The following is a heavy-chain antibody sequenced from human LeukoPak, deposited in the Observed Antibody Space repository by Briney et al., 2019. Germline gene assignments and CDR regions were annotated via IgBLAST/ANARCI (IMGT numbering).Heavy chain of an antibody. CDR3: AKDWDSNYYDSSGYFDY. J-gene: IGHJ4*02. V-gene: IGHV3-43*02. Sequence: GGSLRLSCAASGFTFSSYEMNWVRQAPGKGLEWVSLISGDGGSTYYADSVKGRFTISRDNSKNSLYLQMNSLRTEDTALYYCAKDWDSNYYDSSGYFDYWGQGTLVTVSS. CDR1: GFTFSSYE. CDR2: ISGDGGST. D-gene: IGHD3-22*01.